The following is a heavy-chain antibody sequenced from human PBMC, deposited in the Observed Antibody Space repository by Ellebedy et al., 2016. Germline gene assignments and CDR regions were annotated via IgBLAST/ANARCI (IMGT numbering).Heavy chain of an antibody. D-gene: IGHD3-10*01. Sequence: SGPTLVKPTQTLTLTCSFSGFSLNTGGVGVGWIRQPPGKALEWLAVIYWDDDKRYSPSLKSRLTITKDTSKNQVVVTMTNMDPVDTATYYCARLWYLWHAFDIWGQGTVVTVSS. CDR2: IYWDDDK. V-gene: IGHV2-5*02. CDR1: GFSLNTGGVG. CDR3: ARLWYLWHAFDI. J-gene: IGHJ3*02.